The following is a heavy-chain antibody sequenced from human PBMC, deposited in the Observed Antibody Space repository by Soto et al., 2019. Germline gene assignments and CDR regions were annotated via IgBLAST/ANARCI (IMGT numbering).Heavy chain of an antibody. J-gene: IGHJ6*02. CDR2: ITSNGGNT. Sequence: GSLRLSCAASGFTFSSYGIHWVRQAPGKGLEYVSVITSNGGNTDYASSVKGRFTISRDNSKNTLYLQMGSLRAEDMAVYYCARRIPFGYGMDVWGQGTTVTVSS. CDR1: GFTFSSYG. CDR3: ARRIPFGYGMDV. V-gene: IGHV3-64*01. D-gene: IGHD2-21*01.